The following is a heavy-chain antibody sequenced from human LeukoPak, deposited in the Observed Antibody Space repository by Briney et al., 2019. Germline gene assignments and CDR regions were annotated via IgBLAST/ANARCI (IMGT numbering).Heavy chain of an antibody. CDR2: IWDDGSDE. J-gene: IGHJ4*02. Sequence: PGGSLRLSCAASGFRFSNYAMHWVRQAPGKGVECVVVIWDDGSDEYYAGSVKGRFTISRDNSKSTLFLQMNSLRVEDTAVYYCARASNLDSSSWTVFGYWGQGTLVTVSS. CDR1: GFRFSNYA. V-gene: IGHV3-33*01. D-gene: IGHD6-13*01. CDR3: ARASNLDSSSWTVFGY.